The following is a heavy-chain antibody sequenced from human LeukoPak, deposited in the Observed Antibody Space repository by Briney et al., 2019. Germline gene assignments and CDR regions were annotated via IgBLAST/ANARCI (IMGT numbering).Heavy chain of an antibody. Sequence: PSETLSLTCTVSGDSISSTDYYWGWIRQPPGKGLEWIGSIYYSGITYYNPSLKSRVTVSVDTSKNQFSLKLSSVTAADTAVYYCARDRQTFDYWGQGTLVTVSS. J-gene: IGHJ4*02. CDR3: ARDRQTFDY. V-gene: IGHV4-39*07. CDR2: IYYSGIT. CDR1: GDSISSTDYY.